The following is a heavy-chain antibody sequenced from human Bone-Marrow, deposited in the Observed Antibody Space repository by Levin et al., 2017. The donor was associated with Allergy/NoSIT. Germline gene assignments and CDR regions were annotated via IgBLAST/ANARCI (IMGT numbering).Heavy chain of an antibody. CDR3: ARDCGSSGWYRGYYYYGMDV. Sequence: SQTLSLTCAISGDSVSSNSAAWNWIRQSPSRGLEWLGRTYYRSKWYNDYAVSVKSRITINPDTSKNQFSLQLNSVTPEDTAVYYCARDCGSSGWYRGYYYYGMDVWGQGTTVTVSS. J-gene: IGHJ6*02. CDR2: TYYRSKWYN. CDR1: GDSVSSNSAA. V-gene: IGHV6-1*01. D-gene: IGHD6-19*01.